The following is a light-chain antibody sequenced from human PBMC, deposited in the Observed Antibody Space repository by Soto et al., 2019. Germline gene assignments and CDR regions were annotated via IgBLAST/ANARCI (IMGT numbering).Light chain of an antibody. CDR1: QSISSW. J-gene: IGKJ5*01. V-gene: IGKV1-5*03. CDR3: QQYNSYPEVT. Sequence: DIQMTQSPSTLSASVGDRVTITCRASQSISSWLAWYQQKPGKAPKLLIYKASSLESGVPSRFSGSGSGTEFTLTISSLQPDDFATYYCQQYNSYPEVTFGQGTRLEIK. CDR2: KAS.